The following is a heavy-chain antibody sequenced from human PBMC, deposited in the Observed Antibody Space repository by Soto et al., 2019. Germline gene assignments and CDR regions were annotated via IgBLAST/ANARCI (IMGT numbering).Heavy chain of an antibody. CDR1: GFTFNNYW. CDR2: INIEGSTT. J-gene: IGHJ4*02. CDR3: TRDRGGNFYGGFDY. Sequence: EVQLVESGGGLVQPGGSLRLSCAASGFTFNNYWMHWVRQATGKGLVWVSRINIEGSTTDYADSVSGRFAISRDNAKNTLYLQINSLRDEDTAVYYCTRDRGGNFYGGFDYWGRGTLVTVSP. V-gene: IGHV3-74*01. D-gene: IGHD1-26*01.